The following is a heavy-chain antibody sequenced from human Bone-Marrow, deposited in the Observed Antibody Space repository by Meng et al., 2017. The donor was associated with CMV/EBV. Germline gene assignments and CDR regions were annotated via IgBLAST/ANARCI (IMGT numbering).Heavy chain of an antibody. CDR3: ARVPQYDSSGYYSP. D-gene: IGHD3-22*01. J-gene: IGHJ6*02. Sequence: ASVKVSCKASGYTFIDYYMHWVRQAPGQGLEWMGWINPNTGGTNYAQKFQGRVTMTRDTSIRTAYMELSTLRSDDTAVYYCARVPQYDSSGYYSPWGQGTTVTVSS. V-gene: IGHV1-2*02. CDR1: GYTFIDYY. CDR2: INPNTGGT.